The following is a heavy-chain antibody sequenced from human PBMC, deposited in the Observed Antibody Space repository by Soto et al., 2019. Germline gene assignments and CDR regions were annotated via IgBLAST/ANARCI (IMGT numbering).Heavy chain of an antibody. D-gene: IGHD3-10*01. V-gene: IGHV3-21*01. CDR3: ARSSGGSGKLWNYYGMDV. CDR2: ISSGSSYI. J-gene: IGHJ6*02. Sequence: EVQLVESGGGLVKPGGSLRLSCAASGFTFSSYSMNWVRQAPGKGLEWVSSISSGSSYIYYADPVKGRFTISRDNAKKPRKLQRNSLRAEDTAVYHCARSSGGSGKLWNYYGMDVWGQGTTVTVSS. CDR1: GFTFSSYS.